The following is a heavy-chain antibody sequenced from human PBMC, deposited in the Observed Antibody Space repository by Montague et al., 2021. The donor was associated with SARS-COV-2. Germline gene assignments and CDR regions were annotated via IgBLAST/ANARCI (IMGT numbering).Heavy chain of an antibody. D-gene: IGHD3-22*01. CDR3: ARGRIEVSMIVVVLTGASYYMDV. Sequence: SETLSLTCAVYGGSFSGYYWTWIRQSPGKGLERIAEINHSRTTNYNLNPSLRSRVTISVDTSKNQFSLKLHSVTAADTAVYYCARGRIEVSMIVVVLTGASYYMDVWGKGTTVTVSS. CDR1: GGSFSGYY. V-gene: IGHV4-34*01. CDR2: INHSRTT. J-gene: IGHJ6*03.